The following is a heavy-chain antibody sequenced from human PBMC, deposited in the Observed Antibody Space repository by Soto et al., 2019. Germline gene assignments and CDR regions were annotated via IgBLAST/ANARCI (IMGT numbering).Heavy chain of an antibody. CDR3: ARRGAATRLSGAFDI. V-gene: IGHV3-23*01. CDR1: GFTFSSYA. J-gene: IGHJ3*02. CDR2: ISGSGGST. D-gene: IGHD2-15*01. Sequence: GGSLRLSCAASGFTFSSYAMSWVRQAPGKGLEWVSAISGSGGSTYYADSVKGRFTISRDNSKNTLYLQMNSLRAEDTAVYYCARRGAATRLSGAFDIWGQGTMVTVSS.